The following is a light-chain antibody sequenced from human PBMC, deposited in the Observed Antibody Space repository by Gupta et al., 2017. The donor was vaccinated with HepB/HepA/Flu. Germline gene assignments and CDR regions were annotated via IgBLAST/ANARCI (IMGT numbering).Light chain of an antibody. CDR1: SSDVGSYNR. CDR2: EVS. V-gene: IGLV2-18*02. Sequence: QSALTPPPSVSGSPGQSVTISCTGTSSDVGSYNRVSWYQQPPGTAPKRMIYEVSNRPSGVPDRCSGSKSGNTESLTISGLQAEDEADYYYSSYTSSRTWVFGGGTKLTVL. J-gene: IGLJ2*01. CDR3: SSYTSSRTWV.